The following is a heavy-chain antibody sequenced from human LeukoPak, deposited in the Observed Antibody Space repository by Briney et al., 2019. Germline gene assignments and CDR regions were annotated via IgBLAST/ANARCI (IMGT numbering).Heavy chain of an antibody. CDR1: GFTFSSYT. CDR2: ISADGNYI. J-gene: IGHJ4*02. CDR3: ARAYTYGYQPDY. V-gene: IGHV3-21*01. Sequence: GGSLRLSCAASGFTFSSYTMNWVRQAPGKGLEWVSSISADGNYIYSADSLGGRFTISRDNVKNSLDLQMNSLGAEDTALYYCARAYTYGYQPDYWGQGTLVTVSS. D-gene: IGHD5-18*01.